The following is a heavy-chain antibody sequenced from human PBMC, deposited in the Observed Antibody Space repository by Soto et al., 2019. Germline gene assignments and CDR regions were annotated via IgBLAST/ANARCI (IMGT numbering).Heavy chain of an antibody. Sequence: GGSLRLSCTASGFTFSTFSMDWVRQVPGRGLEWISYISHSSTTIYYADSVKGRFTVSRDNARNSLYLQMNSLRAEDTAMYYCARDNYYHYMDVWGKGTTVTVSS. CDR3: ARDNYYHYMDV. CDR2: ISHSSTTI. V-gene: IGHV3-48*01. J-gene: IGHJ6*03. CDR1: GFTFSTFS.